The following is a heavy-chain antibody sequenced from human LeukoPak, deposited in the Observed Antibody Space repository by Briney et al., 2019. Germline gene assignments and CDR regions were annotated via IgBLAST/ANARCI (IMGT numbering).Heavy chain of an antibody. D-gene: IGHD6-19*01. Sequence: ASVKVSCKASGGTFSSYAISWVRQAPGQGLEWMGGIIPIFGTANYAQKFQGRVTITADESTSTAYTELSSLRSEDTAVYYCARAREQWLVLSGDFDYWGQGILVTVSS. CDR1: GGTFSSYA. J-gene: IGHJ4*02. CDR2: IIPIFGTA. CDR3: ARAREQWLVLSGDFDY. V-gene: IGHV1-69*13.